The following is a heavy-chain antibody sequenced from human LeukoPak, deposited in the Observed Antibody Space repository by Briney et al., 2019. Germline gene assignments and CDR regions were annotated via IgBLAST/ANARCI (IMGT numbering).Heavy chain of an antibody. CDR2: IYYSGRI. CDR3: ARDRSAAGNIDS. CDR1: GDSIRSETYF. V-gene: IGHV4-31*03. D-gene: IGHD6-25*01. J-gene: IGHJ4*02. Sequence: SQTLSLTCTVSGDSIRSETYFWTWIRQHPGKGLEWIGYIYYSGRIYYNPSLKSRVTISLDTSKSQFSLKLDSVTAADTAVYFCARDRSAAGNIDSWSQGTLVTVSS.